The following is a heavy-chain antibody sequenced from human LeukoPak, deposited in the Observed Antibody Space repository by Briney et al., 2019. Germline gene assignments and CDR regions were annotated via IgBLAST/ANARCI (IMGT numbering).Heavy chain of an antibody. V-gene: IGHV3-64D*06. Sequence: GGSLRLSCSASGFTLSSSPMHWVRRAPGRGLESVSAISEYGERTYYRDSVRGRFTISRDNSRNTLYLQMNSLRSKDTALYYCVREDYAGSSWFDPWGQGTQVTVSS. D-gene: IGHD4-17*01. CDR1: GFTLSSSP. CDR3: VREDYAGSSWFDP. J-gene: IGHJ5*02. CDR2: ISEYGERT.